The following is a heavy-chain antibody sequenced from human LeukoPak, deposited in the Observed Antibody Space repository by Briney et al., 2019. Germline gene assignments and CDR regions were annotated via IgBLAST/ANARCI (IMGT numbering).Heavy chain of an antibody. D-gene: IGHD7-27*01. Sequence: SETLSLTCTVSGDFITASYWIWLRQPPGKGLEWIGYVYYSGSTEYNPSLRSRVTISLEMSKHQFSLNVTSVTAADTAVYYCATNTGTVFDYWGQGALVTVSS. CDR2: VYYSGST. J-gene: IGHJ4*02. CDR1: GDFITASY. V-gene: IGHV4-59*01. CDR3: ATNTGTVFDY.